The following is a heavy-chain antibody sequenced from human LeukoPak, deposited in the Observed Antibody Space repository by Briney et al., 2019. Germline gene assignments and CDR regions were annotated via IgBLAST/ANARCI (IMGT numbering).Heavy chain of an antibody. Sequence: GALRLSCAASGFTFSSYAMHWVRQAPGKGLEWVAVISYDGSNKYYADSVKGRFTISRDNAKNSLYLQMNSLRVDDTAVYYCARALQWLATDAFDIWGQGTMVTVSS. CDR2: ISYDGSNK. CDR1: GFTFSSYA. V-gene: IGHV3-30-3*01. D-gene: IGHD6-19*01. J-gene: IGHJ3*02. CDR3: ARALQWLATDAFDI.